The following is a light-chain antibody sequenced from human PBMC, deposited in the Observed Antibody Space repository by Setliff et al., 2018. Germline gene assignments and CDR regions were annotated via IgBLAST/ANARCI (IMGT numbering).Light chain of an antibody. V-gene: IGLV2-8*01. CDR2: EVS. J-gene: IGLJ1*01. CDR1: SSDISVYNY. CDR3: SSYEGGNNYV. Sequence: ALTQPPSASGSPGQSVTISCTGTSSDISVYNYVSWYQQHPGKAPKLMIYEVSKRPSGVPDRFSGSKSGNTASLTISGLQPEDEADYYCSSYEGGNNYVFGSGTRSPS.